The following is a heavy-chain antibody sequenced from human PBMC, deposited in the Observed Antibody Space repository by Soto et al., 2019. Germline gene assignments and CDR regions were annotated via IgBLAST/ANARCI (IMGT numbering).Heavy chain of an antibody. CDR3: AHRPNCWSTSCFYFDY. D-gene: IGHD2-2*01. CDR1: GFSLSTSGVG. V-gene: IGHV2-5*02. CDR2: VYWDDEK. J-gene: IGHJ4*02. Sequence: QITLKESGPTLVKPTQTLTLTCTFSGFSLSTSGVGVGWIRQPPGKALEWLALVYWDDEKRYSPSLKSRLTITKDAPKNQVVLTMTNMDPVDTATYYCAHRPNCWSTSCFYFDYWGQGILVTVSS.